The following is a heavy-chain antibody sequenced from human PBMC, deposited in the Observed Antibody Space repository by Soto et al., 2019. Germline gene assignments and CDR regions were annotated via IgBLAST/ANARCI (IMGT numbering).Heavy chain of an antibody. J-gene: IGHJ5*02. CDR1: GFTFSSYS. Sequence: EVQLVESGGGLVKPGGSLRLSCAASGFTFSSYSMNWVRQAPGKGLEWVSSISSSSSYIYYADSVKGRFTISRDNAKNSLYLQMKSLRAEDTAVYYCARGYCSGGSCGGAPSWFDPWGQGTLVTVSS. V-gene: IGHV3-21*01. CDR2: ISSSSSYI. D-gene: IGHD2-15*01. CDR3: ARGYCSGGSCGGAPSWFDP.